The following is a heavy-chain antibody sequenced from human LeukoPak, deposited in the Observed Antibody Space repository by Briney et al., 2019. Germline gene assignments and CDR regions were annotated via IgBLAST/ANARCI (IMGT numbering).Heavy chain of an antibody. D-gene: IGHD3-3*01. CDR3: ARDYDFWSDTGDYWFDP. CDR2: IYTSGST. CDR1: GGSISSYY. J-gene: IGHJ5*02. V-gene: IGHV4-4*07. Sequence: SETLSFTCTVSGGSISSYYWSWIRQPAGKGLEWIGRIYTSGSTNYNPSLKSRVTMSVDTSKNQFSLKLSSVTAADTAVYYCARDYDFWSDTGDYWFDPWGQGTLVTVSS.